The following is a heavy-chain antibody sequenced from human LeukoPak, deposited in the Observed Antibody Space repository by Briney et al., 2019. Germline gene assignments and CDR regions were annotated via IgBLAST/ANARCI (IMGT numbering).Heavy chain of an antibody. CDR1: GYTFTGYY. J-gene: IGHJ4*02. D-gene: IGHD3-22*01. CDR3: ATAPSYYDSSGYYYFDY. CDR2: FDPEDGET. Sequence: ASVKVSCKASGYTFTGYYMHWVRQAPGKGLEWMGGFDPEDGETIYAQKFQGRVTMTEDTSTDTAYMELSSLRSEDTAVYYCATAPSYYDSSGYYYFDYWGQGTLVTVSS. V-gene: IGHV1-24*01.